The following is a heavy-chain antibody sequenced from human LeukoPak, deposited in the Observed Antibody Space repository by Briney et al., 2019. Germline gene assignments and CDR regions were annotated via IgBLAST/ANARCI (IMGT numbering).Heavy chain of an antibody. V-gene: IGHV3-48*01. CDR3: ARALYDSSGYYFDY. J-gene: IGHJ4*02. Sequence: GGSLRLSCAASGFTFSTYSMNWVRQAPGKGLEWVSYISSSSSTIYYADSVKGRFTISRDNAKNSLYLQMNSLRAEDTAVYYCARALYDSSGYYFDYWGQGTLVTVSS. D-gene: IGHD3-22*01. CDR1: GFTFSTYS. CDR2: ISSSSSTI.